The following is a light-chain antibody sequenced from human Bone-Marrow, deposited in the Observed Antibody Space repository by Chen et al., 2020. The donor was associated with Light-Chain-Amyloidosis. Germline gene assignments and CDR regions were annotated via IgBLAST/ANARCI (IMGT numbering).Light chain of an antibody. Sequence: QSALTQPASVSGSPGQSITISSTGTSSDVGNYNLVSWYQQHPGKAPKLMIYDVTKRPSGVSNRFAGSKSGHTASLTISGLQAEDEADYHCCSYAGSSTWVFGGGTKLTVL. J-gene: IGLJ3*02. CDR2: DVT. CDR1: SSDVGNYNL. CDR3: CSYAGSSTWV. V-gene: IGLV2-23*02.